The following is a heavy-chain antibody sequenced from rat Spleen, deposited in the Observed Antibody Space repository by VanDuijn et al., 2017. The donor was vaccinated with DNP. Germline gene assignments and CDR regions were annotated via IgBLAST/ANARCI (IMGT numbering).Heavy chain of an antibody. V-gene: IGHV5-31*01. J-gene: IGHJ2*01. CDR1: GFTFSYYG. CDR3: TRGYSGYYFDY. CDR2: ISSSGGST. D-gene: IGHD1-1*01. Sequence: EVQLMESGGDLVQPGRSLKLSCAASGFTFSYYGMAWVRQVPGKGLEWVASISSSGGSTYYPDSVKGRFTISRDDAKSSLYLQMNSLKSEDTATYYCTRGYSGYYFDYWGQGVMVTVSS.